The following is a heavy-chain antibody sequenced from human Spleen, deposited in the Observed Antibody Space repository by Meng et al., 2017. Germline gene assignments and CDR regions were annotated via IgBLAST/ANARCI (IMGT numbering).Heavy chain of an antibody. CDR2: LSYDGSNK. J-gene: IGHJ6*02. Sequence: GGSLRLSCAASGFTFSHYPMHWVRQAPGKGLEWVAILSYDGSNKYYADSVKGRFTISRDNSKNTLYLQMNSLRAEDTAVYYCARDYYDSSAYYSYFYSGLDVWGQGTTVTVSS. CDR1: GFTFSHYP. V-gene: IGHV3-30*04. D-gene: IGHD3-22*01. CDR3: ARDYYDSSAYYSYFYSGLDV.